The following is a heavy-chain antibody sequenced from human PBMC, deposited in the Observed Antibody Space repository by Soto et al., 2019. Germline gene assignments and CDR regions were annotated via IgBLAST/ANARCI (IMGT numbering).Heavy chain of an antibody. D-gene: IGHD3-9*01. J-gene: IGHJ4*02. Sequence: GGSLRLSCTASGFTFTSYGMGWVRQAPGKGLQWVSTIRGDGGQTHYTDSVKGRFSISRDNSKNTVYLKMDSLRAEDTAMYFCARDVGLDSDDFFAYWGQGTKVTVYS. V-gene: IGHV3-23*01. CDR2: IRGDGGQT. CDR1: GFTFTSYG. CDR3: ARDVGLDSDDFFAY.